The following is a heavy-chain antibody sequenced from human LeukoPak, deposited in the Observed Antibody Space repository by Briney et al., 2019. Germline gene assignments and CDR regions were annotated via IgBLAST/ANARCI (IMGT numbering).Heavy chain of an antibody. CDR2: ISGSGTART. Sequence: PGGSLRLSCSASGFTFSNYAMSWVRQAPGTGLEWVSGISGSGTARTYYIDSVKGRFTISRDNSKNTLYLQMNSLRAEDTAVYYCAKTGTPWYYFDYWGQGTLVTVSS. V-gene: IGHV3-23*01. D-gene: IGHD6-13*01. CDR1: GFTFSNYA. CDR3: AKTGTPWYYFDY. J-gene: IGHJ4*02.